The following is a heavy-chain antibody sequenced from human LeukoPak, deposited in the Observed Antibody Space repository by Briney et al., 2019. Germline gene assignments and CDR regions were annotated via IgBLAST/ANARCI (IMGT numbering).Heavy chain of an antibody. CDR2: IKQDGSEK. Sequence: GGSLRLSCAASGFTFSSYWMSWVRQAPGKGLEWVANIKQDGSEKYYVDSVKGRFTISRDNAKNSLYLQMNSLRAEDTAVYYCARDRAGIFGHGWFDPWGQGTLVTVSS. CDR3: ARDRAGIFGHGWFDP. D-gene: IGHD3-3*01. CDR1: GFTFSSYW. V-gene: IGHV3-7*01. J-gene: IGHJ5*02.